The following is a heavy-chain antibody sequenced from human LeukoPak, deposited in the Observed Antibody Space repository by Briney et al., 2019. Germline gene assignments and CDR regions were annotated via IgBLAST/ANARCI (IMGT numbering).Heavy chain of an antibody. Sequence: GGSLRLSCAASGFTFSRDNMNWVRQAPGKGPEWVSYISSVSIIYYADSVKGRFTISRDNAKNSLYLQMNSLRDEDTAVYYCARGMYYFGSGGFDYWGQGTLVTVSS. CDR3: ARGMYYFGSGGFDY. CDR2: ISSVSII. CDR1: GFTFSRDN. J-gene: IGHJ4*02. V-gene: IGHV3-48*02. D-gene: IGHD3-10*01.